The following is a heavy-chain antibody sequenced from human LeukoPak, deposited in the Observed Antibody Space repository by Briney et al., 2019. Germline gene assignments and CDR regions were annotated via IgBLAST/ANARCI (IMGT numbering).Heavy chain of an antibody. Sequence: GGSLRLSCAASGFTFSSYSVNWVRQAPGKGLEWVSSISSSSSYIYYADSVKGRFTISRDNAKNSLYLQMNSLRAEDTAVYYCARLLSSRARNFDYWGQGTLVTVSS. J-gene: IGHJ4*02. CDR2: ISSSSSYI. CDR1: GFTFSSYS. V-gene: IGHV3-21*01. CDR3: ARLLSSRARNFDY. D-gene: IGHD6-13*01.